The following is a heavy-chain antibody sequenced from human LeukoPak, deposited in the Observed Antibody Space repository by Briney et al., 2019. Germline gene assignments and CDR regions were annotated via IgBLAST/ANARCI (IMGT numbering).Heavy chain of an antibody. CDR1: GGSISSHY. Sequence: SETLSLTCTVSGGSISSHYWSWIRQPPGKGLEWIGYIYYSGSTYYNPSLKSRVTISVDTSKNQFSLKLSSVTAADTAVYYCARAGGAAAGQLDVWGQGTTVTVSS. V-gene: IGHV4-59*06. D-gene: IGHD6-13*01. CDR3: ARAGGAAAGQLDV. J-gene: IGHJ6*02. CDR2: IYYSGST.